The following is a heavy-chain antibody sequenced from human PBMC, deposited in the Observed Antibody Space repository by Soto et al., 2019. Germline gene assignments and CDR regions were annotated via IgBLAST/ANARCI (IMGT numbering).Heavy chain of an antibody. Sequence: GGSLRLSCAASGFTFSSYSLNWVRQAPGKGLEWVSYITSSGTTVYYADSVRGRFTISRDNAKNSLYLQMNSLRDDDTAVYYCARGSCQYDAFAIRGQGTMVTVSS. D-gene: IGHD2-15*01. CDR2: ITSSGTTV. V-gene: IGHV3-48*02. CDR1: GFTFSSYS. CDR3: ARGSCQYDAFAI. J-gene: IGHJ3*02.